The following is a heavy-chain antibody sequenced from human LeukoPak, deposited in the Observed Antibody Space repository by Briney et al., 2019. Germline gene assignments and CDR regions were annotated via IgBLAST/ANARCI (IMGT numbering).Heavy chain of an antibody. J-gene: IGHJ4*02. CDR3: ARGRRFGVYSYGLSLDY. Sequence: SETLSLTCTVSGGSISSYYWSWIRQPPGKGLEWIGYIYYSGSTNYNPSLKSRVTISVDTSKNQFSLKLSSVTAADTAVYYCARGRRFGVYSYGLSLDYWGQGTLVTVSS. CDR1: GGSISSYY. CDR2: IYYSGST. V-gene: IGHV4-59*12. D-gene: IGHD5-18*01.